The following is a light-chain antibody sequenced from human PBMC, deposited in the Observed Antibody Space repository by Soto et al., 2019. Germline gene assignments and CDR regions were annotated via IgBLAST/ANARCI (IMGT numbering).Light chain of an antibody. CDR1: QSVSSSY. J-gene: IGKJ2*01. Sequence: EIVLTQSPGTLSLSPGERATLSCRASQSVSSSYLAWYQQKPGQAPRLLIYGASSRATGIPDRFSGSGSGTYFTLTSSRLEPEDVSVYYCQQYGSSPMYTFGQGTKLEIK. V-gene: IGKV3-20*01. CDR3: QQYGSSPMYT. CDR2: GAS.